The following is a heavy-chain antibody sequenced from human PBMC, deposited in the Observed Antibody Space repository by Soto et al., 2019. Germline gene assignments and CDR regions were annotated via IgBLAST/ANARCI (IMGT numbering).Heavy chain of an antibody. J-gene: IGHJ4*02. D-gene: IGHD6-19*01. CDR2: IWYDGSNK. CDR3: ARDLTSRAVAGSDY. Sequence: QVQLVESGGGVVQPGRSLRLSCAASGFTFSSYGMHWVRQAPGKGLEWVAVIWYDGSNKYYADSVKGRFTISRDNSKNTLYLQMNSLRAEDTAVYYCARDLTSRAVAGSDYWGQGTLVTVSS. CDR1: GFTFSSYG. V-gene: IGHV3-33*01.